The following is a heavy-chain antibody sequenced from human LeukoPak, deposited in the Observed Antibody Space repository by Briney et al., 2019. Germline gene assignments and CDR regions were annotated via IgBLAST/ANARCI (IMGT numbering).Heavy chain of an antibody. D-gene: IGHD3-22*01. V-gene: IGHV3-23*01. CDR1: GFTFSSYA. CDR3: AKSGSYYYDTSAYYGY. CDR2: ISGSGGST. Sequence: GGSLRLSCAASGFTFSSYAMNWVRQVPGKGLEWVSAISGSGGSTYYADSVKGRFTISRDNSKNTLYLKMNSLRAEDTAVYYCAKSGSYYYDTSAYYGYWGQGTLVTVSS. J-gene: IGHJ4*02.